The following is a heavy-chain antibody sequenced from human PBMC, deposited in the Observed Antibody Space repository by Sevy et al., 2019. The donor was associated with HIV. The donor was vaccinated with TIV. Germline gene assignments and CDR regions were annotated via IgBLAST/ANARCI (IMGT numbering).Heavy chain of an antibody. D-gene: IGHD6-19*01. CDR3: ARNSGN. Sequence: GGSLRLSCAASGFTFTNFWMSWVRQAPGKGLEWVANVNNDGSGQKYADSVKGRFIISRDNAKNSLYLQMNSLRTEDTDVYYCARNSGNWAQGTLVTVSS. CDR2: VNNDGSGQ. CDR1: GFTFTNFW. V-gene: IGHV3-7*01. J-gene: IGHJ4*02.